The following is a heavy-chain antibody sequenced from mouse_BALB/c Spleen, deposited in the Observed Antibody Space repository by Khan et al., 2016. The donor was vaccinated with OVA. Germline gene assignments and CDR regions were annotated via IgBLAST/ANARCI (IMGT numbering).Heavy chain of an antibody. V-gene: IGHV9-3-1*01. CDR3: VKGDDYDGTY. J-gene: IGHJ3*01. CDR1: GYTFTKYG. CDR2: INTYTGET. D-gene: IGHD2-4*01. Sequence: QIQLVQSGPELKKPGEIVKISCKASGYTFTKYGMNWVKQAPGKGLKWMGWINTYTGETTYADDFKGRFAFSLETSASTAYLQINSLRNEDTATYFCVKGDDYDGTYWGQGTLVTVSA.